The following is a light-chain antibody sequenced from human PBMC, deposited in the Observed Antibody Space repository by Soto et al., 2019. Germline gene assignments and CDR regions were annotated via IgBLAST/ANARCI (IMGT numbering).Light chain of an antibody. CDR2: DAS. CDR3: QQYGTYLWT. CDR1: QSISSW. V-gene: IGKV1-5*01. J-gene: IGKJ1*01. Sequence: DIQMTQSPSTLSASVGDRVTITCRASQSISSWLAWFQQKPGKAPKLLMYDASSLESGVTSRFSGSGSGTDFTLTISSLQPDDFANSYCQQYGTYLWTFGQGTRVEIK.